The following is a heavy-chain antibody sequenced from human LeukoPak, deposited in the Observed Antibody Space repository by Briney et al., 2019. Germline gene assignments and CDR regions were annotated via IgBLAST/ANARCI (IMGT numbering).Heavy chain of an antibody. CDR2: ISSSGSTI. CDR3: ARDTPETIVGATD. CDR1: GFTFSSYE. J-gene: IGHJ4*02. V-gene: IGHV3-48*03. Sequence: GGSLRLSCAASGFTFSSYEMNWVRQAPGKGLEGASYISSSGSTIYYADSVKGRFTISRDNAKNSLYLQMNILRAEDTAVYYCARDTPETIVGATDWGQGTLVTVSS. D-gene: IGHD1-26*01.